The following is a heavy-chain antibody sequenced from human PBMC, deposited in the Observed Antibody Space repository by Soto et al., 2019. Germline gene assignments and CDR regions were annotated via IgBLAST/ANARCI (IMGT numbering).Heavy chain of an antibody. D-gene: IGHD6-19*01. CDR3: AKEGEYSSGWDNFDY. CDR2: ISGSGGST. V-gene: IGHV3-23*01. CDR1: GFTFSSYA. Sequence: PGGSLRLSCAASGFTFSSYAMSWVRQAPGKGLEWVSAISGSGGSTYYADSVKGRFTISRDNSKNTLYLQMNSLRAEYTAVYYCAKEGEYSSGWDNFDYWGQGTLVTVSS. J-gene: IGHJ4*02.